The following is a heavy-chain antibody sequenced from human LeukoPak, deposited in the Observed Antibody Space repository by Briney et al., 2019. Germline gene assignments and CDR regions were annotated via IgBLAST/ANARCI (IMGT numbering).Heavy chain of an antibody. V-gene: IGHV3-30*02. Sequence: PGGSLRLSCAASGFTFSSYGMHWVRQAPGKGLEWVAFIRYDGSNKYYADSVKGRFTISRDNSKNTLYLQMNSLRAEDTAVYYCAKDYQRYCSSTSCYYFDYWGQGTLVTVSS. CDR1: GFTFSSYG. CDR2: IRYDGSNK. J-gene: IGHJ4*02. CDR3: AKDYQRYCSSTSCYYFDY. D-gene: IGHD2-2*01.